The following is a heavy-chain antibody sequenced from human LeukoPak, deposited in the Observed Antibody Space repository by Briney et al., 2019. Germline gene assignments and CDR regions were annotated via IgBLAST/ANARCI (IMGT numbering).Heavy chain of an antibody. D-gene: IGHD3-10*01. CDR1: GFTFSSHW. J-gene: IGHJ6*02. CDR3: ARNTITGYYYGMDV. V-gene: IGHV3-7*01. Sequence: GGSLRLSCAASGFTFSSHWMTWVRQAPGEGLEFVANIKEDGSEINYADSVKGRFTVSRDNAKNSLYLQMNSLRAEDTALYYCARNTITGYYYGMDVWGQGTTVTVSS. CDR2: IKEDGSEI.